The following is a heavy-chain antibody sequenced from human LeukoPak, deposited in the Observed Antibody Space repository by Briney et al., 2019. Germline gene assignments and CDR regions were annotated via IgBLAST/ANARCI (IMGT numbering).Heavy chain of an antibody. V-gene: IGHV3-7*03. CDR1: GFTLSSNW. D-gene: IGHD6-6*01. CDR3: ARSSYSSSSSV. J-gene: IGHJ3*01. CDR2: IKQDGSEK. Sequence: GGSLRLSCVVSGFTLSSNWMSWVRQAPGKGPEWVAKIKQDGSEKYYVDSVKGRFTISRDNAKNSVYLQMNSLRAEDTAVYYCARSSYSSSSSVWGQGTMVTVSS.